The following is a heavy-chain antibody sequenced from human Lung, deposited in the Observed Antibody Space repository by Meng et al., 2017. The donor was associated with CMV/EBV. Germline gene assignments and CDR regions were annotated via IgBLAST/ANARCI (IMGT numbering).Heavy chain of an antibody. D-gene: IGHD5/OR15-5a*01. CDR3: ARRIYGVHDY. J-gene: IGHJ4*02. Sequence: SXTXSLTCTVSGGSVTGFYWGWIRQTPEKGLQSIGYIHYSGSPNYSPSLKSRVTISIDTSNNQFSLLLTSVTAADTAIYYCARRIYGVHDYSGRGPLVTVSS. CDR1: GGSVTGFY. CDR2: IHYSGSP. V-gene: IGHV4-59*02.